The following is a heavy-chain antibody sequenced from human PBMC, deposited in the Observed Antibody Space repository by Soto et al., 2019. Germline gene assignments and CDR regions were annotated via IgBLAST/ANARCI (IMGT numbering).Heavy chain of an antibody. D-gene: IGHD3-22*01. CDR2: IYYSGST. CDR3: ARTPYYYESSGYVFDY. J-gene: IGHJ4*02. V-gene: IGHV4-30-4*01. Sequence: QVQLQESGPGLVKPSQILSLTCTVSGGSISSGDYYWSWIRQPPGKGLEWIGYIYYSGSTYYNPSLKRRVTIAVDTSKNHFSLKLSSVTAANTAVYYGARTPYYYESSGYVFDYWGQGTLVTVSS. CDR1: GGSISSGDYY.